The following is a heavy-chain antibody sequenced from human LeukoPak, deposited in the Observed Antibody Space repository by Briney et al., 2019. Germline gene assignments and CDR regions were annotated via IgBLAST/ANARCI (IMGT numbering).Heavy chain of an antibody. CDR2: INHSGST. CDR3: ASRQPYYYGSGSYGELD. Sequence: SETLSLTCAVYGGSFSGYYWSWIRQPPGKGLEWIGEINHSGSTNYNPSLKSRVTISVDTSKNQFSLKLSSVTAADTAVYYCASRQPYYYGSGSYGELDWGQGTLVTVSS. V-gene: IGHV4-34*01. CDR1: GGSFSGYY. J-gene: IGHJ4*02. D-gene: IGHD3-10*01.